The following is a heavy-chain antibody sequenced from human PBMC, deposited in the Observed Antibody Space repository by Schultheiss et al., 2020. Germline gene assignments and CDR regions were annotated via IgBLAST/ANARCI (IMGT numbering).Heavy chain of an antibody. Sequence: GGSLRLSCAASGFTFGNYYMSWFRRSPGKGLEWVANIKQDGSEKYYVDFVKGRFTISRDNAKNSLYLQMNSLRAEDTAVYYCAINPDYYGSGRKFDYWGQGTLVTVSS. CDR2: IKQDGSEK. D-gene: IGHD3-10*01. CDR3: AINPDYYGSGRKFDY. CDR1: GFTFGNYY. V-gene: IGHV3-7*01. J-gene: IGHJ4*02.